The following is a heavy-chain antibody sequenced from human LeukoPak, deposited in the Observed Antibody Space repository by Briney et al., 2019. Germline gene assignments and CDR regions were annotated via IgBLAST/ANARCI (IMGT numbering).Heavy chain of an antibody. CDR2: INSDGSIT. V-gene: IGHV3-74*01. D-gene: IGHD3-16*01. CDR1: GFTFSGYW. CDR3: ARALAY. Sequence: PGGSLRLSCVASGFTFSGYWMHWVCQVPGKGLVWVSHINSDGSITSYADSVKGRFTISRDNAKNTLYLQMNSLRADDTAVYHCARALAYWGQGTQVTVSS. J-gene: IGHJ4*02.